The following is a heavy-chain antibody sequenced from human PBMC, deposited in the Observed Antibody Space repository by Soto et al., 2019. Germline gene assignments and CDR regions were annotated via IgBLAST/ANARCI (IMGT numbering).Heavy chain of an antibody. Sequence: SETLSLTCTVSGGSISSYYWSWIRQPPGKGLEWIGYIYYSGSTNYNPSLKSRVTISVDTSRNQFSLKLSSVTAADTAVYYCARTLYSYGPRFDYWGQGTLVTVSS. CDR2: IYYSGST. CDR3: ARTLYSYGPRFDY. CDR1: GGSISSYY. J-gene: IGHJ4*02. D-gene: IGHD5-18*01. V-gene: IGHV4-59*01.